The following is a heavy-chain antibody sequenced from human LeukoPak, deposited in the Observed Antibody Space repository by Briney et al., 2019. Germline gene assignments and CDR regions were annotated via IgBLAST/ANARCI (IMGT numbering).Heavy chain of an antibody. J-gene: IGHJ3*02. V-gene: IGHV3-9*01. CDR2: ISWNSGSI. CDR3: AKDRYDFWSGSSDAFDI. CDR1: GFTFDDYA. D-gene: IGHD3-3*01. Sequence: GGSLRLSCAASGFTFDDYAMHWVRQAPGKGLEWVSGISWNSGSIGYADSVKGRFTISRDNAKNSLYLQTNSLRAEDTALYYCAKDRYDFWSGSSDAFDIWGQGTMVTVSS.